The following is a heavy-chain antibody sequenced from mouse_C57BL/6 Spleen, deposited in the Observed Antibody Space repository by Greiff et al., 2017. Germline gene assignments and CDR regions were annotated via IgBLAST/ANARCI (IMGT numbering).Heavy chain of an antibody. CDR3: ARGDYGSSRYWYFDV. CDR2: IYPGDGDT. CDR1: GYAFSSYW. Sequence: QVQLQQSGAELVKPGASVKISCKASGYAFSSYWMNWVKQRPGKGLEWIGQIYPGDGDTNYNGKFKGKATLTADKSSSTAYMQLSSLTSEDSAVYFCARGDYGSSRYWYFDVWGTGTTVTVAS. D-gene: IGHD1-1*01. J-gene: IGHJ1*03. V-gene: IGHV1-80*01.